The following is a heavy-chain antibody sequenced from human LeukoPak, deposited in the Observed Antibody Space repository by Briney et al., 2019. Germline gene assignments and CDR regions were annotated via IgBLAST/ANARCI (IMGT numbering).Heavy chain of an antibody. Sequence: SVKVSCKASGGTFSSNVISWVRQAPGQGLEWMGRIIPILGTADYAQKFQGRVTITADKTTNTAYMELSNLRSEDTAVYYCANSGGSSWYVSLYYWGQGTLLTVSS. CDR2: IIPILGTA. CDR3: ANSGGSSWYVSLYY. CDR1: GGTFSSNV. J-gene: IGHJ4*02. D-gene: IGHD6-13*01. V-gene: IGHV1-69*04.